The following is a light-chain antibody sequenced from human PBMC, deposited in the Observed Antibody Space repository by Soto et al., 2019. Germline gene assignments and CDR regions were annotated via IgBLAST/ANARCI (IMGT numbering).Light chain of an antibody. Sequence: EIVLTQSPGTLSLSPGERATLSCRASQSVSNSYLAWYQQKPGQAPRLLIYGASSRATGIPDRFSGSGSGTDFTLTISILEPEDFAVYFCQQYDSSPLTFGGGTKVEIK. V-gene: IGKV3-20*01. CDR1: QSVSNSY. CDR3: QQYDSSPLT. J-gene: IGKJ4*01. CDR2: GAS.